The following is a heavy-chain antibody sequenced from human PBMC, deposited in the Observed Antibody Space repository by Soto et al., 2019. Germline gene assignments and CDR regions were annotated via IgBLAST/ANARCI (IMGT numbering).Heavy chain of an antibody. Sequence: GGSLRLSCAASGFTFSSYWMHWVRQAPGKGLVWVSRINSDGSSKSYADSVKGRFTISRDNAKNTLYLQMNSLRAEDSAVYYCARLNYDFWRSYYIDYWGQGTLVTVSS. CDR2: INSDGSSK. CDR3: ARLNYDFWRSYYIDY. J-gene: IGHJ4*02. V-gene: IGHV3-74*01. D-gene: IGHD3-3*01. CDR1: GFTFSSYW.